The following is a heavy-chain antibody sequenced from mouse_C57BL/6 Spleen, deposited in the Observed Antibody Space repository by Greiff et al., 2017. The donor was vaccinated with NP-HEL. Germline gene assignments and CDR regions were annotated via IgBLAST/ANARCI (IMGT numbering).Heavy chain of an antibody. CDR2: INPNNGGT. CDR1: GYTFTDYN. V-gene: IGHV1-18*01. J-gene: IGHJ4*01. D-gene: IGHD2-1*01. Sequence: VQLQQSGPELVKPGASVKIPCKASGYTFTDYNMDWVKQSHGKSLEWIGDINPNNGGTIYNQKFKGKATLTVDKSSSTAYMELRSLTSEDTAVYYCARDYYGNGDYGMDYWGQGTSVTVSS. CDR3: ARDYYGNGDYGMDY.